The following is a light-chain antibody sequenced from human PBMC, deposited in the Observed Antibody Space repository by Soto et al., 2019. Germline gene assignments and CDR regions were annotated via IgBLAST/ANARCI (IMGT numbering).Light chain of an antibody. CDR1: QTISIW. J-gene: IGKJ1*01. V-gene: IGKV1-5*03. Sequence: DSQMTQSPSTLSASVGDRVTITCRASQTISIWVAWYRQKPGTAPDLLIYRASTLQRGVPSRFSGSGSGTDFTLSISSLQPDDFATYYCQQYSSYYPTFGQGTKVDIK. CDR2: RAS. CDR3: QQYSSYYPT.